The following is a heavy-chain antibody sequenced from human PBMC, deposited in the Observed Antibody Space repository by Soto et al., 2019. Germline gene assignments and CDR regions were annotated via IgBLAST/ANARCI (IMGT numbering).Heavy chain of an antibody. Sequence: LRLSCAASGFTFSSYGMHWVRQAPGKGLEWVAVIWYDGSNKYYADSVKGRFTISRDNSKNTLYLQMNSLRAEDTAVYYCARYLHYYYYGMDVWGQGTTVTVSS. V-gene: IGHV3-33*01. CDR1: GFTFSSYG. J-gene: IGHJ6*02. CDR3: ARYLHYYYYGMDV. D-gene: IGHD3-9*01. CDR2: IWYDGSNK.